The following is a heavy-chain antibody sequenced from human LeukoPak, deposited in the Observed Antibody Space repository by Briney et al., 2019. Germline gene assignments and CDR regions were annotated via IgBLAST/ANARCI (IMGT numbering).Heavy chain of an antibody. V-gene: IGHV4-39*01. CDR1: GGSISSSSYY. D-gene: IGHD6-13*01. J-gene: IGHJ4*02. CDR3: ARRRLGYSSSWFWDY. Sequence: SETLSLTCIVSGGSISSSSYYWGWIRQPPGKGLEWIGSKSYSGSTYYNPTLKSRVTISVDTSKNQFSLKLTSVTAADTAVYYCARRRLGYSSSWFWDYWGQGTLVTVSS. CDR2: KSYSGST.